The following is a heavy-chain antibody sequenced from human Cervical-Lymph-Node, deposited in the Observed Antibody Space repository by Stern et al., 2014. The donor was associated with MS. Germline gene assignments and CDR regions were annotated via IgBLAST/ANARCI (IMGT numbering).Heavy chain of an antibody. Sequence: QVQLVESGPGLVKPSQTLSLTCIVSGGSISSGGYYWSWIRQHPGKGLEWIGHIYYSGNTYYNPSLKSRVTISVDTSKNQFSLKLSSVTAADTAVYYCARSPDTDITPRGGWYFDLWGRGTLVTVSS. J-gene: IGHJ2*01. CDR1: GGSISSGGYY. CDR2: IYYSGNT. D-gene: IGHD5-18*01. CDR3: ARSPDTDITPRGGWYFDL. V-gene: IGHV4-31*03.